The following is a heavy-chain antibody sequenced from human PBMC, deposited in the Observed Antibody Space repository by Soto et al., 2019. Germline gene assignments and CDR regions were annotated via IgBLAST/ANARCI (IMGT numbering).Heavy chain of an antibody. V-gene: IGHV1-18*04. CDR1: GYPFTSYG. CDR2: LSVYNGNI. CDR3: ARDSPRKRETGLRFDP. Sequence: QVQLVQSGAEVKKPGASVKVSCKTSGYPFTSYGISWVRQAPGQGLEWMGWLSVYNGNINYAENFQNRVTMTTDPSTSTVYMELRSLRSDDTAVYYCARDSPRKRETGLRFDPWGQGTLVTVAS. J-gene: IGHJ5*02. D-gene: IGHD3-10*01.